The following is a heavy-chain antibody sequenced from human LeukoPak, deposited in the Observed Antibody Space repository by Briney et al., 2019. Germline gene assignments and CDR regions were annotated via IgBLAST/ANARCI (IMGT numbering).Heavy chain of an antibody. J-gene: IGHJ4*02. CDR1: GFTFSNAW. CDR3: TTARLRWYKFDY. V-gene: IGHV3-15*01. D-gene: IGHD4-23*01. Sequence: GGSLRLSCAASGFTFSNAWMSWVRQAPGKGLEWVGRVKSKTDGGTPDYAAPVKGRFTISRDDSKNSLSLQMNSLETEDTAVYYCTTARLRWYKFDYWGQGTLVTVPS. CDR2: VKSKTDGGTP.